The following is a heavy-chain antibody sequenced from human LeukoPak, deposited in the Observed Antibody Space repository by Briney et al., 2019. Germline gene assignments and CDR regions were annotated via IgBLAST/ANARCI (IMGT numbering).Heavy chain of an antibody. CDR2: IYHSGST. V-gene: IGHV4-30-2*01. CDR3: ARDPPGDGATFDY. Sequence: SETLSLTCTVSGGSISSGGYYWSWIRQPPGKGLEWIGYIYHSGSTYYNPSLKSRVTISVDRSKNQFSLKLSSVTAADTAVYYCARDPPGDGATFDYWGQGTLVTVSS. CDR1: GGSISSGGYY. D-gene: IGHD1-26*01. J-gene: IGHJ4*02.